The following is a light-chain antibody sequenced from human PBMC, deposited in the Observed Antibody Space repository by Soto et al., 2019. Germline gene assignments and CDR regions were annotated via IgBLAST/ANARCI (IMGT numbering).Light chain of an antibody. V-gene: IGLV2-8*01. J-gene: IGLJ1*01. Sequence: QSVLTQPPSASGSPGQSVTISCTGTSSDVGGYNYVSWYQQHPGKAPKVMIYEVSKRPSGVPDRFSGSKSGNTASLTVSGFQAEDEADYYCSSYAGSNNFEVFGTGTKLTVL. CDR2: EVS. CDR3: SSYAGSNNFEV. CDR1: SSDVGGYNY.